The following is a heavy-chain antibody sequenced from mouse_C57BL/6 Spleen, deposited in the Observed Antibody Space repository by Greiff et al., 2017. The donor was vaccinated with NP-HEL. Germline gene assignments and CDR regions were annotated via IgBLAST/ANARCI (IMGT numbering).Heavy chain of an antibody. CDR3: TTNAMDY. CDR1: GFNIKDDY. CDR2: IDPANGDT. V-gene: IGHV14-4*01. Sequence: EVQLQQSGAELVRPGASVKLSCTASGFNIKDDYMHWVKQRPEQGLEWIGWIDPANGDTEYASKFQGKATITADTASNTAYLQLSSLTSEDTAVYYCTTNAMDYWGQATSVTFSS. J-gene: IGHJ4*01.